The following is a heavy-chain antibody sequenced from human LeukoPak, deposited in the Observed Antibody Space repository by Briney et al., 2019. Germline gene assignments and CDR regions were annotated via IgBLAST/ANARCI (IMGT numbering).Heavy chain of an antibody. D-gene: IGHD3-22*01. V-gene: IGHV3-23*01. CDR2: ISGSGGST. CDR3: AKDGPLYFYDSSGYYDFDY. Sequence: GGSLRLSCAASGFTFSSYAMSWVRHAPGKGLEWVSAISGSGGSTYYADSVKGRFTISRDNSKNTLYLQMNSLRAEDTAVYYCAKDGPLYFYDSSGYYDFDYWGQGTLVTVSS. J-gene: IGHJ4*02. CDR1: GFTFSSYA.